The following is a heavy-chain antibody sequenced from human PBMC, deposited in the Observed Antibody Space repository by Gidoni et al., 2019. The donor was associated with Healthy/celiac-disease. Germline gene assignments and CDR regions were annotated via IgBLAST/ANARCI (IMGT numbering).Heavy chain of an antibody. J-gene: IGHJ4*02. D-gene: IGHD4-17*01. CDR3: ARGWDRTEATVTT. CDR1: GFTFSSYA. V-gene: IGHV3-30-3*01. CDR2: ISYDRSNK. Sequence: QVQLVESGGGVVQPGRSLRLSCAASGFTFSSYAMHWVRQAPGKGLEGVAVISYDRSNKYYADSVKGRFTISRDNSKNTLYLQMNSLRAEDTAVYYCARGWDRTEATVTTWGQGTLVTVSS.